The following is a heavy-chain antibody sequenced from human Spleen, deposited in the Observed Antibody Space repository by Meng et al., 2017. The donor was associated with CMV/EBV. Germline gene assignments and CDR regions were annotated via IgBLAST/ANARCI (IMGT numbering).Heavy chain of an antibody. V-gene: IGHV3-9*01. Sequence: SLKISCAASGFTFDDYAMHWVRQAPGKGLEWVSGITWNSDTIDYADSVKGRVTISRDNAKNSLYLQMNSLRAEDTASYYCAKDFSYNWNLIFDSWGRGTLVTVSS. D-gene: IGHD1-20*01. CDR3: AKDFSYNWNLIFDS. CDR2: ITWNSDTI. CDR1: GFTFDDYA. J-gene: IGHJ4*02.